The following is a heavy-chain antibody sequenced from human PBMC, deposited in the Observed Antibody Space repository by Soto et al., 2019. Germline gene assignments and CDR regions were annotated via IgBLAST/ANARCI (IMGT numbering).Heavy chain of an antibody. CDR1: GGSISTVNYY. Sequence: SETLSLTCTVSGGSISTVNYYWSWIRQPPGKGLEWIGYIYYSGSTYYNPSLKSRVTISVDTSKNQFSLKLSSVTAADTAVYYCARAGSSGSDPFGPWGQGTLVTVSS. J-gene: IGHJ5*02. V-gene: IGHV4-30-4*01. D-gene: IGHD3-10*01. CDR3: ARAGSSGSDPFGP. CDR2: IYYSGST.